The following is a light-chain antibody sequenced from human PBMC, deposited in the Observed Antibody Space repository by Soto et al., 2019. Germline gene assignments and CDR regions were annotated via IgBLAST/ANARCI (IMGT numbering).Light chain of an antibody. CDR2: AAS. J-gene: IGKJ2*01. CDR1: QSISSY. V-gene: IGKV1-39*01. Sequence: DIQMTQSPSSLSASVGDRVTITCRASQSISSYLNWYQQKPGKAPKLLIYAASSLQSGVPSRFNGSGSGTDFTLTISSLQPEDFATYYCQQSYSTPMYTFCQGTKLEIK. CDR3: QQSYSTPMYT.